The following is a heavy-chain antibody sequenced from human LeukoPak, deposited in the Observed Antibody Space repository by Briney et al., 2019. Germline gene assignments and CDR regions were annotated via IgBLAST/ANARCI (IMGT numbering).Heavy chain of an antibody. CDR1: GGSFSGYY. Sequence: PSETLSLTCAVYGGSFSGYYWSWIRQPPGKGLEWIGEINHSGSTDYNPSLKSRVTISVDTSKNQFSLKLSPVTAADTAVYYCARGNRARGSSGWYIRDWFDPWGQGTLVTVSS. CDR3: ARGNRARGSSGWYIRDWFDP. CDR2: INHSGST. J-gene: IGHJ5*02. V-gene: IGHV4-34*01. D-gene: IGHD6-19*01.